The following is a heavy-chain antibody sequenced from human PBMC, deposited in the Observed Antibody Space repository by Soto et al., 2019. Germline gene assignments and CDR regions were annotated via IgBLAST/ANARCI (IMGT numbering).Heavy chain of an antibody. CDR2: IWYDGSNK. CDR1: GFTFSSYG. V-gene: IGHV3-33*01. CDR3: ARDMFWSGYYTGPFDY. J-gene: IGHJ4*02. D-gene: IGHD3-3*01. Sequence: PGGSLRLSCAASGFTFSSYGMHWVRQAPGKGLEWVAVIWYDGSNKYYADSVKGRFTISRDNSKNTLYLQMNSLRAEDTAVYYCARDMFWSGYYTGPFDYWGQGTLVTVSS.